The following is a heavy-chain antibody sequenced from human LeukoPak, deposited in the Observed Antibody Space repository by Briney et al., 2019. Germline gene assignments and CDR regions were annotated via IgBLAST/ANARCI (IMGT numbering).Heavy chain of an antibody. CDR2: IRYGGSNK. Sequence: GRSLRLSCAASGFTFSSYAMHWVRQAPGKGLEWVAFIRYGGSNKYYADSVKGRFTISRDNPKNTLYLQMNSLRAEDTAVYYCAKEKMTTVTTPDYWGQGTLVTVSS. V-gene: IGHV3-30*02. CDR1: GFTFSSYA. CDR3: AKEKMTTVTTPDY. D-gene: IGHD4-17*01. J-gene: IGHJ4*02.